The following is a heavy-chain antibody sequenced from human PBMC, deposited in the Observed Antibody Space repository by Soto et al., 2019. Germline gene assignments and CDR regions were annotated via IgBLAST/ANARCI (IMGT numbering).Heavy chain of an antibody. Sequence: GASVKVSCTASGGTFSSYTISWVRQAPGQGLEWMGRIIPILGIANYAQKFQGRVTITADKSTSTAYMELSSLRSEDTAVYYCARDIVVVVAATTGAFDIWGQGTMVTVSS. CDR2: IIPILGIA. D-gene: IGHD2-15*01. J-gene: IGHJ3*02. CDR3: ARDIVVVVAATTGAFDI. V-gene: IGHV1-69*04. CDR1: GGTFSSYT.